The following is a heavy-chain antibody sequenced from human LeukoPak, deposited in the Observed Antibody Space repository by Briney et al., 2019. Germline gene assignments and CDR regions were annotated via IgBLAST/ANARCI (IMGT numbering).Heavy chain of an antibody. CDR2: ISWNSGSI. V-gene: IGHV3-9*01. D-gene: IGHD6-13*01. Sequence: GGSLRLSCAASGFTFDDYAMHWVRQAPGKGLEWVSGISWNSGSIGYADSVKGRFTISRDNAKNSLYLQMNSLRAEDTAVYYCASGYSSGWYGIDYWGQGTLVTVSS. J-gene: IGHJ4*02. CDR3: ASGYSSGWYGIDY. CDR1: GFTFDDYA.